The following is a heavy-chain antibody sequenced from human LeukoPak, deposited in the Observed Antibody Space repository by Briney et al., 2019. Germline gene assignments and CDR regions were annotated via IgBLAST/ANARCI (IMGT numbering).Heavy chain of an antibody. D-gene: IGHD6-13*01. V-gene: IGHV1-2*02. CDR3: ARQQHDAFDI. CDR1: GYTLTELS. J-gene: IGHJ3*02. Sequence: ASVKVSCKVSGYTLTELSMHWVRQAPGQGLEWMGWINPNSGGTNYAQKFQGRVTMTRDTSISTAYMELSRLRSDDTAVYYCARQQHDAFDIWGQGTMVTVS. CDR2: INPNSGGT.